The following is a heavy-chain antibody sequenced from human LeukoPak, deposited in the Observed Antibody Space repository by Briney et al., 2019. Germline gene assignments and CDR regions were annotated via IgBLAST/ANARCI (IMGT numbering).Heavy chain of an antibody. D-gene: IGHD5-12*01. CDR3: ARVRATFSPHFDN. Sequence: GGSLRLSCAASGFTFSSFWMHWVRRAPGKGLMCVSRVNSDGSITNYADSVKGRFTISRDNAKTTLYLQMNSLRAEDTAVYYCARVRATFSPHFDNWGQGSLVTVSS. CDR2: VNSDGSIT. V-gene: IGHV3-74*01. CDR1: GFTFSSFW. J-gene: IGHJ4*02.